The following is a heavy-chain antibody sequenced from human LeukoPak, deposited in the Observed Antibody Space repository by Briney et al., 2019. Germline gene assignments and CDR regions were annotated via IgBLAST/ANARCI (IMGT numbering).Heavy chain of an antibody. CDR2: ISWNSGSI. J-gene: IGHJ4*02. CDR1: GFTFDDYA. V-gene: IGHV3-9*01. D-gene: IGHD6-13*01. Sequence: PGGSLRLSCAASGFTFDDYAMHWVRQAPGKGLEWVSGISWNSGSIGYADSVKGRFTISRDNAKNSLYLQMNSLRAEDTALYYCAKMGIAAAGRRSSYYFDYWGQGTLVTVSS. CDR3: AKMGIAAAGRRSSYYFDY.